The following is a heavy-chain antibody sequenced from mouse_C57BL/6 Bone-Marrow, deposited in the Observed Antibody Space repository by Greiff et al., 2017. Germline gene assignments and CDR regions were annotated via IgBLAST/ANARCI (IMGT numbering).Heavy chain of an antibody. CDR1: GYTFTSYW. CDR2: IAPSDSET. Sequence: QVQLQQPGAELVRPGSSVKLSCKASGYTFTSYWMHWVKHRPIQGLEWIGNIAPSDSETHYHQKFTDKATMTVDKSSSTAYMQLSSLTAEDSAVYYCARGNWLLLFAYWGQGTLVTVSA. CDR3: ARGNWLLLFAY. D-gene: IGHD2-3*01. V-gene: IGHV1-52*01. J-gene: IGHJ3*01.